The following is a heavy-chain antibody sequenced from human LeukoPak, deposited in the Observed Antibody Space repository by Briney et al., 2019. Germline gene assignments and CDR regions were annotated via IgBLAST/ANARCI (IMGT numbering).Heavy chain of an antibody. J-gene: IGHJ4*02. V-gene: IGHV4-34*01. CDR3: ARVRRGIAASGTHFDY. D-gene: IGHD6-13*01. CDR1: GGSFSGYY. CDR2: INHSGST. Sequence: SETLSLTCAVYGGSFSGYYWSWIRQPPGKGLEWIGEINHSGSTNYNPSLKSRVTISVDTSKNQFSLKLSSVTAADTAVYYCARVRRGIAASGTHFDYWGQGTLVTVSS.